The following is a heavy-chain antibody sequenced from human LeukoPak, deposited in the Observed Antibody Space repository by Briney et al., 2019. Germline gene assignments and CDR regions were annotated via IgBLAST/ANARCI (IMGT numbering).Heavy chain of an antibody. V-gene: IGHV4-31*03. J-gene: IGHJ4*02. CDR1: GGSISSGGYY. D-gene: IGHD3-10*01. CDR3: ARTGSGSVFDY. Sequence: SETLSLTCTVSGGSISSGGYYWSWIRQHPGKGLEWIGYIYYSGSTYYNPSLKSRVTISVDTSKNQFSLKLSSVTAADTAVYYCARTGSGSVFDYWGQGTLVTVSS. CDR2: IYYSGST.